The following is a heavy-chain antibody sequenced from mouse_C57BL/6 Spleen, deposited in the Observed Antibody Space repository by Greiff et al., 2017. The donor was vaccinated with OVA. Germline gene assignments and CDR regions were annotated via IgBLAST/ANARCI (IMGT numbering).Heavy chain of an antibody. CDR2: INYDGSST. Sequence: EVKLMESEGGLVQPGSSMKLSCTASGFTFSDYYMAWVRQVPEKGLEWVANINYDGSSTYYLDSLKSRFIISRDNAKNILYLQMSSLKSEDTATYYCAREEYGRAMDYWGQGTSVTVSS. CDR3: AREEYGRAMDY. D-gene: IGHD2-10*02. J-gene: IGHJ4*01. V-gene: IGHV5-16*01. CDR1: GFTFSDYY.